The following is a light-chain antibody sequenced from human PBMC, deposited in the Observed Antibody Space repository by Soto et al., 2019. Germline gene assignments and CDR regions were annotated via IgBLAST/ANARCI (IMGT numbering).Light chain of an antibody. CDR3: QQRSNWPPGMYT. J-gene: IGKJ2*01. Sequence: EIVLTQSPATLSLSPGERATLSCRASQIVSSYLAWYQQKPGQAPRLLIYDASNRATGIPARFSGSGSGTDFTLTISSLEPEDFAVYYCQQRSNWPPGMYTFGQGTKVDIK. CDR2: DAS. V-gene: IGKV3-11*01. CDR1: QIVSSY.